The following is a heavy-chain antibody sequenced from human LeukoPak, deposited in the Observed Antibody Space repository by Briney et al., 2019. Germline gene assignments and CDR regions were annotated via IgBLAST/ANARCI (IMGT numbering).Heavy chain of an antibody. D-gene: IGHD1-26*01. V-gene: IGHV3-33*01. CDR1: GFTFNNYA. CDR2: IWYDGSNK. Sequence: AGGSLRLSCAASGFTFNNYAMHWVRQAPGKGLEWVAIIWYDGSNKFYADSVKGRCTVSRDNSKSTLYLQMNSLRAEDTAVYYCARGGDGSYCPIPDYWGQGTLVTVSS. CDR3: ARGGDGSYCPIPDY. J-gene: IGHJ4*02.